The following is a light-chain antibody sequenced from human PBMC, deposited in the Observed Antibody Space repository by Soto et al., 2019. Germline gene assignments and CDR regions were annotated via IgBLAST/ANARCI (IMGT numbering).Light chain of an antibody. J-gene: IGKJ5*01. V-gene: IGKV3-20*01. CDR2: GTS. Sequence: IVLTQSPGTRSLSPGERAILACRASHSVSRTYLAWYQQKPGQAPRLLIYGTSDRATGTPDRFSGSGSGTDFTLTISRLEPEDSAVYYCQQFDDSVTFGQGTRLDIK. CDR1: HSVSRTY. CDR3: QQFDDSVT.